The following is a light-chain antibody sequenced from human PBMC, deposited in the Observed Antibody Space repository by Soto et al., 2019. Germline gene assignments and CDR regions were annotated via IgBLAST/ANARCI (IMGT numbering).Light chain of an antibody. CDR1: QDISSY. Sequence: IQLTQSPSSLSAYVGDRVTITCRASQDISSYLAWYQQKPGRAPKLLIHAASILQSGVPSRFSGSGSETDFTLTISNLQPEDFAIYFCQQYYNYSTFGQGTKVDIK. CDR3: QQYYNYST. J-gene: IGKJ1*01. V-gene: IGKV1-9*01. CDR2: AAS.